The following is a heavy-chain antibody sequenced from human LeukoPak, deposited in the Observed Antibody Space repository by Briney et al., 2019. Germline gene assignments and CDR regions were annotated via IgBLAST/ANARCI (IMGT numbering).Heavy chain of an antibody. D-gene: IGHD3-10*01. CDR2: INGAGDNT. CDR3: ARQCCRGASPGFDP. V-gene: IGHV3-23*01. Sequence: GGSLRLSCAASGYTFSSHVLAWVRQAPGKGLEWVSTINGAGDNTYYAETVKGRFTISRDNSKNTLYLQMHSLRAEDTAIYYCARQCCRGASPGFDPWGQGTLVTVSS. J-gene: IGHJ5*02. CDR1: GYTFSSHV.